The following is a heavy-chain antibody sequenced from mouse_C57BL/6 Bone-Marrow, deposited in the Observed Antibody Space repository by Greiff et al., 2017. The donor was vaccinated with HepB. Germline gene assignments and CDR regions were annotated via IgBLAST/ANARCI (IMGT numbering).Heavy chain of an antibody. CDR1: GFTFSSYA. D-gene: IGHD1-1*01. CDR2: ISDGGSYT. Sequence: EVKLMESGGGLVKPGGSLKLSCAASGFTFSSYAMSWVRQTPEKRLEWVATISDGGSYTYYPDNVKGRFTISRDNAKNNLYLQMSHLKSEDTAMYYCARGYYGRGFAYWGQGTLVTVSA. V-gene: IGHV5-4*03. J-gene: IGHJ3*01. CDR3: ARGYYGRGFAY.